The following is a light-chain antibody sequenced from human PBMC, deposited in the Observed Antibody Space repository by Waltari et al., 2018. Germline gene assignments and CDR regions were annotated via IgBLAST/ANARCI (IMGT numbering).Light chain of an antibody. CDR1: QSVLYNSNNKNY. Sequence: DIVMTQSPGSLAVSLGARATINCKSSQSVLYNSNNKNYLAWYQQKPGQPPKLLIYWASTRESGVPDRFSGSGSGTDFTLTISSLQAEDVAVYYCQQYYSTPPTFGQGTKLEIK. CDR2: WAS. J-gene: IGKJ2*01. CDR3: QQYYSTPPT. V-gene: IGKV4-1*01.